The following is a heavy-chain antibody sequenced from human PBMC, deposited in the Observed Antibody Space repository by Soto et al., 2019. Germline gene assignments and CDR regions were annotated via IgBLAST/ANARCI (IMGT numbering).Heavy chain of an antibody. D-gene: IGHD3-3*01. CDR2: INPSGGST. V-gene: IGHV1-46*01. CDR1: GYTFTSYY. Sequence: ASVKVSCKASGYTFTSYYMHWVRQAPGQGLEWMGIINPSGGSTSYAQKFQGRVTMTRDTSTSTVHMELSSLRSEDTAVYYCARDVVLRFLEWSIYGMDVWGQGTTVTVSS. J-gene: IGHJ6*02. CDR3: ARDVVLRFLEWSIYGMDV.